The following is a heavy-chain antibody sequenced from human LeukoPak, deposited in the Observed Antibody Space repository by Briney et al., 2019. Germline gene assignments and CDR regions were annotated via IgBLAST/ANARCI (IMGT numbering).Heavy chain of an antibody. CDR1: GFTFSSYA. D-gene: IGHD6-13*01. CDR3: AKVRVSSSWYYYYGMDV. CDR2: ISGSGGST. Sequence: GGSLRLSCAASGFTFSSYAMSWVRQAPGKGLEWVSAISGSGGSTYYADSVKGRFTISTDTSKNTLYLQMNSLRAEDTAVYYCAKVRVSSSWYYYYGMDVWGQGTTVTVSS. V-gene: IGHV3-23*01. J-gene: IGHJ6*02.